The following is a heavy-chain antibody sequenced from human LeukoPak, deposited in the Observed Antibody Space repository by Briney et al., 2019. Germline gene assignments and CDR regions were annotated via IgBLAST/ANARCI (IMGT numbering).Heavy chain of an antibody. CDR2: IYYSGST. D-gene: IGHD3-22*01. CDR3: ANRNYYYDSSGSRDDAFDI. J-gene: IGHJ3*02. Sequence: PSQTLSLTCTVSGGSISSGDYYWSWIRQPPGKGLEWIGYIYYSGSTYYNPSLKSRVTISVDTSKNQFSLKLSSVTAADTAVYYCANRNYYYDSSGSRDDAFDIWGQGTMVTVSS. CDR1: GGSISSGDYY. V-gene: IGHV4-30-4*01.